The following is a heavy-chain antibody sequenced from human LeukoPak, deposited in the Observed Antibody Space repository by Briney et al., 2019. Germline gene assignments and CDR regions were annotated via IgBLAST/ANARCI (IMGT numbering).Heavy chain of an antibody. D-gene: IGHD6-6*01. Sequence: GGSLRLFCAASGFTFSSYAMSWVRQAPGKGLEWVSTISGSGGSTYYADSVKGRFIISRDNSKNTLYLQMNSLRAEDTAVYYCASSSSIVTGTGFDYWGQGTLVTVSS. J-gene: IGHJ4*02. CDR3: ASSSSIVTGTGFDY. CDR2: ISGSGGST. CDR1: GFTFSSYA. V-gene: IGHV3-23*01.